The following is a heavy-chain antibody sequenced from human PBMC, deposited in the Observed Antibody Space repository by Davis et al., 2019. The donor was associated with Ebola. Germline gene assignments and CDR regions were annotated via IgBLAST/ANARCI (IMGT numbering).Heavy chain of an antibody. CDR1: GFTFSSYA. D-gene: IGHD4-11*01. CDR2: ISYDGSNK. Sequence: GGSLRLSCAASGFTFSSYAMHWVRQAPGKGLEWVAVISYDGSNKYYADSVKGQFTISRDNSKNTLYLQMNSLRAEDTAVYYCAKLNTVTTWPVVGYWGQGTLVTVSS. CDR3: AKLNTVTTWPVVGY. V-gene: IGHV3-30-3*02. J-gene: IGHJ4*02.